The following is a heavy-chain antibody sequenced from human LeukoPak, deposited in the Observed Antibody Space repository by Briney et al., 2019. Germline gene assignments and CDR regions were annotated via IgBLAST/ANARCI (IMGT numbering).Heavy chain of an antibody. CDR3: AADWGELSSPYYFDY. Sequence: SVKVSCKASGGTFSSYAISWVRQAPGQGLEWMGGIIPIFGTANYAQKFQGRVTITADESTSTAYMELSSLGSEDTAVYYCAADWGELSSPYYFDYWGQGTLVTVSS. J-gene: IGHJ4*02. V-gene: IGHV1-69*13. CDR1: GGTFSSYA. D-gene: IGHD3-16*02. CDR2: IIPIFGTA.